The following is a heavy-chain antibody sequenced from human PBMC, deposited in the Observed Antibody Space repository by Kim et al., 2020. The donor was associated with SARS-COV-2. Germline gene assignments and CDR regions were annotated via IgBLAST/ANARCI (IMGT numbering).Heavy chain of an antibody. J-gene: IGHJ5*02. CDR1: GGSFSGYY. Sequence: SETLSLTCAVYGGSFSGYYWSWIRQPPGKGLEWIGEINHSGSTNYNPSLKSRVTISVDTSKNQFSLKLSSVTAADTAVYYCARAGKPGIVVVTAVYSWFDPWGQGTLVTVSS. CDR3: ARAGKPGIVVVTAVYSWFDP. CDR2: INHSGST. D-gene: IGHD2-21*02. V-gene: IGHV4-34*01.